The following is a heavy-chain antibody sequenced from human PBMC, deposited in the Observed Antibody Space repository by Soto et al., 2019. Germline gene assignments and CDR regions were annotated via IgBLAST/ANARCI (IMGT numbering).Heavy chain of an antibody. CDR3: APRQALEAAGQPPYGMDV. V-gene: IGHV2-5*01. Sequence: QITLKESGPTLVKPTQPLTLTCTFSGFSLSTSGVGVGWIRQPPGKALEWLALIYWNDDKRYSPSLKSRLTITKDTSKNQVVLTMTNMDPVDTATYYCAPRQALEAAGQPPYGMDVWGQGTTVTVSS. CDR2: IYWNDDK. CDR1: GFSLSTSGVG. J-gene: IGHJ6*02. D-gene: IGHD6-13*01.